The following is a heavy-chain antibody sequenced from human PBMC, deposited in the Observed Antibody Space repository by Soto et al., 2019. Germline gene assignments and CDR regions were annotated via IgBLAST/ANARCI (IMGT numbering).Heavy chain of an antibody. CDR3: ARGPGYYDFWSGYPIYFDY. D-gene: IGHD3-3*01. CDR2: IYYSGST. J-gene: IGHJ4*02. Sequence: PSETLSLACTVSGGSISSYYWSWIRQPPGKGLEWIGYIYYSGSTNYNPSLKSRVTISVDTSKNQFSLKLSSVTAADTAVYYCARGPGYYDFWSGYPIYFDYWGQGTLVTVSS. V-gene: IGHV4-59*01. CDR1: GGSISSYY.